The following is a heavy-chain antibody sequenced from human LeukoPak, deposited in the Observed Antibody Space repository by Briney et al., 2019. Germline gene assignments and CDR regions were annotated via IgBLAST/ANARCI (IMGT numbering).Heavy chain of an antibody. CDR1: GYTFTSYY. D-gene: IGHD5-18*01. Sequence: ASVKVSCKASGYTFTSYYMHWVRQAPGQGLEWMGIISPSGGSTSYAQKFQGRVTMTRDMSTSTVYMELSSLRSEDTAVYYCARDLVDTAMVSNQWEIQFDYWGQGTLVTVSS. CDR3: ARDLVDTAMVSNQWEIQFDY. CDR2: ISPSGGST. V-gene: IGHV1-46*01. J-gene: IGHJ4*02.